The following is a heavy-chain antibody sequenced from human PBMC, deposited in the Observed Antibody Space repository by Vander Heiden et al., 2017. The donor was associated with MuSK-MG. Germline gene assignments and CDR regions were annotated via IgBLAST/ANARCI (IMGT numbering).Heavy chain of an antibody. D-gene: IGHD7-27*01. CDR3: AGRLTGDTPPDY. V-gene: IGHV4-38-2*01. J-gene: IGHJ4*02. CDR2: IYHSGST. Sequence: QVQLQESGPGLVKPSETLSLTCAVSGYSISSAYYWGWIRQPPGKGLEWIGSIYHSGSTYYNPSLKSRVTISEDTSKNHFSLKLSSVTAAETAVYYCAGRLTGDTPPDYWGQGTLVTVSS. CDR1: GYSISSAYY.